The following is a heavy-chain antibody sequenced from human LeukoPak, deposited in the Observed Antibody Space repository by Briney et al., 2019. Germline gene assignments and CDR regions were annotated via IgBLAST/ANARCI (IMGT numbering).Heavy chain of an antibody. CDR3: AKDMMYSSGWYSPAFDI. Sequence: GGSLRLSCAASGFTFSSYAMSWVRQAPGKGLEWVSAISGSGGSTYYADSVKGRFTISRDNSKNTLYLQMNSLRAEDTAVYYCAKDMMYSSGWYSPAFDIWGQGTMVTVSS. CDR2: ISGSGGST. V-gene: IGHV3-23*01. CDR1: GFTFSSYA. D-gene: IGHD6-19*01. J-gene: IGHJ3*02.